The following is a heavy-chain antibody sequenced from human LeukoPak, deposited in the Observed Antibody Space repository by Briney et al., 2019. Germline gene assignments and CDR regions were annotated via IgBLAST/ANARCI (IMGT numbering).Heavy chain of an antibody. J-gene: IGHJ4*02. CDR2: ISGSGGST. V-gene: IGHV3-23*01. D-gene: IGHD1-26*01. CDR1: GFTFSSYA. CDR3: AKSPQKVGATYFDY. Sequence: PGASLRLSCAASGFTFSSYAMSWVRQAPGKGVEGVSGISGSGGSTYYADSVKGRFTISRDNSKNTLYLQMNSLRAEDTAVYYCAKSPQKVGATYFDYWGQGTLVTVSS.